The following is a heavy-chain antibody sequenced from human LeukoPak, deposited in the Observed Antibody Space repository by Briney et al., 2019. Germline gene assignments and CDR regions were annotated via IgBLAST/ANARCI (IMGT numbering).Heavy chain of an antibody. D-gene: IGHD6-6*01. CDR1: GFTFSTYA. CDR3: ARDLVD. V-gene: IGHV3-23*01. CDR2: ISSSGGTT. Sequence: GGSLRLSCAASGFTFSTYAVNWVRQAPGKGLEWVSAISSSGGTTYYADSVKGRFSISRDNSKNTLYLQMNSLRAEDTAVYYCARDLVDWGQGTLVTVSS. J-gene: IGHJ4*02.